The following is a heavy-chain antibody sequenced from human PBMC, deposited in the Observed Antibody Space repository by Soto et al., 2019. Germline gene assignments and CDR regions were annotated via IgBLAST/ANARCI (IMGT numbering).Heavy chain of an antibody. CDR3: AKDSHWAIISPTHDY. D-gene: IGHD3-10*01. CDR2: FRESGGTT. CDR1: GFTFSSTA. J-gene: IGHJ4*02. V-gene: IGHV3-23*01. Sequence: VQLSESGGGLVQPGGSLRLSCAASGFTFSSTAMSWVRQAPGKGLEWVSTFRESGGTTHYADSVKGRFTISRDTSKXXXXXXXXXXXXXDTAIYYCAKDSHWAIISPTHDYWGQGTLVTVSS.